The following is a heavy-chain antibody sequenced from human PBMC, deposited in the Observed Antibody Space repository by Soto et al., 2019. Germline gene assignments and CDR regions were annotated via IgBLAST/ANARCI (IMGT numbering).Heavy chain of an antibody. J-gene: IGHJ4*02. CDR2: IIPILGTA. D-gene: IGHD1-26*01. CDR3: ARDGGRHSGGIDY. V-gene: IGHV1-69*01. Sequence: QVQLGQSGAEVKKPGSSVKVSCKASGGTLSSYSINWVRQAPGQGREWMGEIIPILGTANDAQKFQGSVTITADESTSTAYMELSSLRSEDTAVYYCARDGGRHSGGIDYWGQGTLVTVSS. CDR1: GGTLSSYS.